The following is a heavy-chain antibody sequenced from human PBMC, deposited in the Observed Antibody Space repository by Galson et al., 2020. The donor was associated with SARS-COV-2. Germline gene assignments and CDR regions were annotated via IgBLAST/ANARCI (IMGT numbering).Heavy chain of an antibody. J-gene: IGHJ4*02. CDR2: IDWDDDK. CDR3: ARGFYYDSSGFFDY. CDR1: GFSLSTSGMC. V-gene: IGHV2-70*11. Sequence: ESGPTLVKPTQTLTLTCTFSGFSLSTSGMCVSWIRQPPGKALEWLARIDWDDDKYYSTSLKTRLTISKDTSNNQVVLTMTNMDPVDTATYYCARGFYYDSSGFFDYWGQGTLVTVSS. D-gene: IGHD3-22*01.